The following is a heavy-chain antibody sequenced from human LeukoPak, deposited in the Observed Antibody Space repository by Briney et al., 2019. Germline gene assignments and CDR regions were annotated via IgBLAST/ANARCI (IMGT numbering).Heavy chain of an antibody. CDR2: VYYSGST. D-gene: IGHD2-15*01. CDR1: GGSVSGYY. Sequence: SETLSLTSVVSGGSVSGYYWGWIRQPPGRGLEWIGYVYYSGSTNYNPSFKSRITISVDTSRNQFSLQLSSVTAADTAVHYCARSHRYCSGGACYVLDNWGQGTLVAVSS. CDR3: ARSHRYCSGGACYVLDN. V-gene: IGHV4-59*02. J-gene: IGHJ4*02.